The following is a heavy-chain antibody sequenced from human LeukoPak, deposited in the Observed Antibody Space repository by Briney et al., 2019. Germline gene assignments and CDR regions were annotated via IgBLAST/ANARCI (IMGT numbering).Heavy chain of an antibody. V-gene: IGHV3-30*04. J-gene: IGHJ6*04. CDR3: ARDHCSSTSCPKLYYYYYGMDV. D-gene: IGHD2-2*01. CDR1: GFTFSSYA. CDR2: ISYDGSNK. Sequence: GSPRLSCAASGFTFSSYAMHWVRQAPGKGLEWVAVISYDGSNKYYADSVKGRFTISRDNSKNTLYLQMNSLRAEDTAVYYCARDHCSSTSCPKLYYYYYGMDVWGKGTAVTVSS.